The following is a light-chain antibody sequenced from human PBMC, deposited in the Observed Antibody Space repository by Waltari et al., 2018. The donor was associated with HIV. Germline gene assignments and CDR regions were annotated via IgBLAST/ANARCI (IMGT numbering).Light chain of an antibody. CDR3: QQYYTTPRT. Sequence: DIVITQSPESLAVSLGERATLHCKSSQSVLYSSNNRNYLAWYQQKPGQPPKLLIYWASTRESGVPDRFSGSGSGTDFTLTISSLQAEDVAIYYCQQYYTTPRTFGQGTKVEIK. CDR1: QSVLYSSNNRNY. CDR2: WAS. J-gene: IGKJ1*01. V-gene: IGKV4-1*01.